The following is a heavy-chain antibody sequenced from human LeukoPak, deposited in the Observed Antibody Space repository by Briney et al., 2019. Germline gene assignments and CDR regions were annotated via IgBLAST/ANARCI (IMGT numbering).Heavy chain of an antibody. Sequence: SVKVSCKASGYTLTGYYMHWVRQAPGQGLEWMGRIIPILGIANYAQKFQGRVTITADKSTSTAYMELSSLRSEDTAVYYCARVTGMTSWFDPWGQGTLVTVSS. CDR2: IIPILGIA. V-gene: IGHV1-69*02. J-gene: IGHJ5*02. CDR1: GYTLTGYY. D-gene: IGHD1-1*01. CDR3: ARVTGMTSWFDP.